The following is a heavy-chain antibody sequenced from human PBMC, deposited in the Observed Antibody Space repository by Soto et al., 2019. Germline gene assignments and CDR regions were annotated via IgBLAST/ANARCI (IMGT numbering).Heavy chain of an antibody. CDR2: IKEDGSEK. Sequence: GGSLRLSCADSGFILRNYWMSWVRQAPGMGLQWVASIKEDGSEKYYVDPVKGRFTISRDNAKNSLYLQMNSLRAEDTAVYYCAYCSGGSCYWGVAFDIWGQGTMVTVSS. V-gene: IGHV3-7*03. CDR3: AYCSGGSCYWGVAFDI. CDR1: GFILRNYW. J-gene: IGHJ3*02. D-gene: IGHD2-15*01.